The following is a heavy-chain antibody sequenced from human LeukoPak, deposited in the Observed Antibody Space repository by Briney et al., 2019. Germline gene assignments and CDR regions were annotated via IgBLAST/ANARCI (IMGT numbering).Heavy chain of an antibody. CDR3: ARDRTSFGVVTLGY. CDR2: IKQDGSEK. J-gene: IGHJ4*02. Sequence: GGSLRLSCAASGFTFSSYWMNWVRQAPGKGLEWVANIKQDGSEKYYVDSVKGRFTISRDNARNSLYLQMNSLRAEDTAVYYCARDRTSFGVVTLGYWGQGTLVTVSS. CDR1: GFTFSSYW. V-gene: IGHV3-7*01. D-gene: IGHD3-3*01.